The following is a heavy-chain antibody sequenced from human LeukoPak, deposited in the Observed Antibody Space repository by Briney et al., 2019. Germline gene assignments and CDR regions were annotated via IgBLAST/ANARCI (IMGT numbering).Heavy chain of an antibody. CDR1: GGSISSHY. D-gene: IGHD5-12*01. CDR3: ARGPYGGYGDY. V-gene: IGHV4-59*11. CDR2: IYYSGST. J-gene: IGHJ4*02. Sequence: SETLSLTCTLSGGSISSHYWSWIRQPPGKGLEWIGYIYYSGSTNYNPSLKSRVTISVDTSKNQFSLKLSSVTAADTAVYYCARGPYGGYGDYWGQGTLVTVSS.